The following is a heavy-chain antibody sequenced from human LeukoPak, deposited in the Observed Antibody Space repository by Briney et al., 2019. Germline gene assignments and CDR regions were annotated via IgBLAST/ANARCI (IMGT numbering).Heavy chain of an antibody. D-gene: IGHD3-10*01. CDR2: INHSGST. V-gene: IGHV4-34*01. CDR1: GGSFSGYY. J-gene: IGHJ5*01. Sequence: KPSETLSFTCAVYGGSFSGYYWSWIRQPPGKGLEWIGEINHSGSTNYNPSLKSRVTISVDTSKNQFSLKLSSVTAADTAVYYCARRGSGMVRGVLVSWGQGTLVTVSS. CDR3: ARRGSGMVRGVLVS.